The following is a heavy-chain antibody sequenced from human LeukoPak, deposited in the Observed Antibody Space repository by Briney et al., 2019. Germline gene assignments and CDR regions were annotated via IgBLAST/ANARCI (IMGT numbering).Heavy chain of an antibody. CDR1: GGSFSGYY. V-gene: IGHV4-34*01. CDR2: INHSGST. CDR3: ARGRRGPNRRYDAFDI. J-gene: IGHJ3*02. Sequence: SETLSLTCAVYGGSFSGYYWSWIRQPPGKGLEWTGEINHSGSTNYNPSLKSRVTISVDTSKNQFSLKLSSVTAADTAVYYCARGRRGPNRRYDAFDIWGQGTMVTVSS. D-gene: IGHD1-14*01.